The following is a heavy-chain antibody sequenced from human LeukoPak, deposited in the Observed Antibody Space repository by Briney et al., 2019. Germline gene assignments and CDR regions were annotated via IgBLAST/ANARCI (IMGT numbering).Heavy chain of an antibody. CDR2: ISGSGGST. D-gene: IGHD3-22*01. V-gene: IGHV3-23*01. Sequence: GGSLRLSCAASGFTFSDYYMSWLRQAPGKGLEWVSAISGSGGSTYYADSVKGRFTISRDNSKNTLYLQMNSLRAEDTAVYYCAKAEVVTYYYDSSGYYVDYWGQGTLVTVSS. CDR3: AKAEVVTYYYDSSGYYVDY. CDR1: GFTFSDYY. J-gene: IGHJ4*02.